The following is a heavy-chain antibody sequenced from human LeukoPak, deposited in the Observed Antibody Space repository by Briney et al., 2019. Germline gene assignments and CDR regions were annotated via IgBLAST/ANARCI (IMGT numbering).Heavy chain of an antibody. Sequence: SETLSLTCTVSGGSISSGGYYWSWIRQPPGKGLEWIGYIYHRGSTYYNPSLKSRVTISVDTSKNQFSLKLSSVTAADTAVYYCARAYSSGWYRSYYYYYGMDVWGQGTTVTVSS. CDR3: ARAYSSGWYRSYYYYYGMDV. D-gene: IGHD6-19*01. CDR1: GGSISSGGYY. CDR2: IYHRGST. V-gene: IGHV4-30-2*01. J-gene: IGHJ6*02.